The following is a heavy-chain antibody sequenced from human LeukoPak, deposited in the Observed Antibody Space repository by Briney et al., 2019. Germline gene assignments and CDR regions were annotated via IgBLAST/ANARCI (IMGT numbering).Heavy chain of an antibody. CDR3: ARDEISDYSTMLDY. V-gene: IGHV3-21*01. D-gene: IGHD4-17*01. J-gene: IGHJ4*02. CDR1: GFTFSSYS. Sequence: GGSLRLSCAASGFTFSSYSMNWVRQAPGKGLEWVSSISSSSSYIYYADSVKGRFTISRDNAKNSLYLQMNSLRAEDTAVYYCARDEISDYSTMLDYWGQGTLVTVSS. CDR2: ISSSSSYI.